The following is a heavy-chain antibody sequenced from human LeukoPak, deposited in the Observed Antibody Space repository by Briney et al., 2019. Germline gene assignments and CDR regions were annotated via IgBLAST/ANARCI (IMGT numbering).Heavy chain of an antibody. CDR1: VVSSSTYSYH. Sequence: SETLSLTCTVSVVSSSTYSYHWGRIRQPPGKGLEWIGTIYYSGSTYYNPSLRSPVTISVDTSKNQFSLKLNSVTAADTAVYHCARRFADIRFDPWGQGTLVTVSS. V-gene: IGHV4-39*01. CDR3: ARRFADIRFDP. D-gene: IGHD2-15*01. CDR2: IYYSGST. J-gene: IGHJ5*02.